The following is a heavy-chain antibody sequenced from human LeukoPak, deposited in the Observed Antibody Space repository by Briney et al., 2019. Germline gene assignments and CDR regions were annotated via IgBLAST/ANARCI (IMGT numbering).Heavy chain of an antibody. CDR1: GGTFSSYA. D-gene: IGHD1-26*01. V-gene: IGHV1-69*04. J-gene: IGHJ4*02. CDR3: ARDLLGAMPFDY. CDR2: IIPILGIA. Sequence: SVKVSCKASGGTFSSYAISWVRQAPGQGLEWMGRIIPILGIADYAQKFQGRVTITADKSTSTAYMELSSLRSEDTAVYYCARDLLGAMPFDYWGQGTLVTVSS.